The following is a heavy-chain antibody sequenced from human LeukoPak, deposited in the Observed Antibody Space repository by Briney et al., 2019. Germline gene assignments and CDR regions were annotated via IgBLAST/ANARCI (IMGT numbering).Heavy chain of an antibody. Sequence: SETLSLTCTVSGGSISSYYWSWIRQPPGKGLEWIGYIYYSGSTNYNPSLKSRVTISVDTSKNQFSLKLSSVTAADTAVYYCASGEMDCGGHCPYAFDIWGQGTMVTVSS. V-gene: IGHV4-59*01. D-gene: IGHD2-21*02. CDR1: GGSISSYY. CDR2: IYYSGST. J-gene: IGHJ3*02. CDR3: ASGEMDCGGHCPYAFDI.